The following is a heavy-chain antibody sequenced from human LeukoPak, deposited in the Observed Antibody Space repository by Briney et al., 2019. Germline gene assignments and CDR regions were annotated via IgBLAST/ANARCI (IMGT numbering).Heavy chain of an antibody. J-gene: IGHJ4*01. CDR1: GFSLSTSGVG. CDR3: AHIGDYVANY. Sequence: SGPTLVNPTQTLTLTCTFYGFSLSTSGVGVARIRQPPGKALEWLAVFYRDDDKRYSPSLKSRLTITKDTSKNQVVLTMNNMHPVHTATYYCAHIGDYVANYQGQGTRVTVSS. CDR2: FYRDDDK. V-gene: IGHV2-5*02. D-gene: IGHD3-10*02.